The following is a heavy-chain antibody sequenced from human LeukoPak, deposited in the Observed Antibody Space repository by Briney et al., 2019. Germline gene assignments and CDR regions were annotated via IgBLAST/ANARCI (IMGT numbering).Heavy chain of an antibody. CDR2: INPSGGCT. CDR1: GYTFTSYY. V-gene: IGHV1-46*01. CDR3: VRGASSIAALNPFWYFDL. J-gene: IGHJ2*01. D-gene: IGHD6-6*01. Sequence: ASVNVSCKASGYTFTSYYMHWVRQGPGQGLEWMGIINPSGGCTSYAQKFQGRVTMTRDTSTNTVYMELSSLSSEDTAVFYCVRGASSIAALNPFWYFDLWGRGTLVTVSS.